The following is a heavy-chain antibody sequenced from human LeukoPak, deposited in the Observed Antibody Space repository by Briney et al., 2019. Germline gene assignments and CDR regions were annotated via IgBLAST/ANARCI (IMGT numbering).Heavy chain of an antibody. V-gene: IGHV3-23*01. J-gene: IGHJ2*01. CDR2: ISDSGANT. CDR3: AKSMTLQWRGFFDL. CDR1: GFTFSTYA. Sequence: GGSLRLSCAASGFTFSTYAMSWVRQAPGKGLEWVSTISDSGANTYYADSVRGRFTISRGNSKNTLYLQKNSLRADDTAIYYCAKSMTLQWRGFFDLWGRGTHVTVSS. D-gene: IGHD6-19*01.